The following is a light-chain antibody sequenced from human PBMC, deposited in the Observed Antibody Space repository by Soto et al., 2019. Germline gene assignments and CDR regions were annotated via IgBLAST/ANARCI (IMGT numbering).Light chain of an antibody. CDR2: GAS. CDR1: QSVNSNY. J-gene: IGKJ2*01. CDR3: HQYGLLPRHP. Sequence: EIVLTQSRGTLSLSPGEAAILSCRASQSVNSNYLAWYQQKPGQAPRLLIYGASSRATGVPNRFSGSGSGTDFTLTIGSLEPEDFAVYYCHQYGLLPRHPFGQGTELEIK. V-gene: IGKV3-20*01.